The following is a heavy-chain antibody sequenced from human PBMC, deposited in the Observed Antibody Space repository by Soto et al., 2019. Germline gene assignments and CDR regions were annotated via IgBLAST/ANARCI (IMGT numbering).Heavy chain of an antibody. V-gene: IGHV1-18*01. D-gene: IGHD2-8*01. Sequence: QVQLVQSGAEVKKPGASVRVSCKASGYSFTTYGVTWVRQAPGQGLEWMGWISTYNGDTRGAQQHQGRVTLTTDTSTNAAHMELRSLRSDDTAIYYCARTEGRSTRGDYWGQGTLVTVSS. CDR3: ARTEGRSTRGDY. CDR1: GYSFTTYG. J-gene: IGHJ4*02. CDR2: ISTYNGDT.